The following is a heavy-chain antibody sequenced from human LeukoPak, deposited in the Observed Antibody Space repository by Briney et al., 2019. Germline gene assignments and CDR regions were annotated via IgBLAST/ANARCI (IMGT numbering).Heavy chain of an antibody. CDR1: GGSISSSSYY. V-gene: IGHV4-39*01. Sequence: PSETLSLTCTVSGGSISSSSYYWGWIRQPPGKGLEWIGSIYYSGSTYYKLSLKSRVTISVDTSKNQFSLKLRSVTAADTAVYYCASRYSSSSLKVIAMAAFDIWGRGTMVTVSS. CDR3: ASRYSSSSLKVIAMAAFDI. D-gene: IGHD6-6*01. J-gene: IGHJ3*02. CDR2: IYYSGST.